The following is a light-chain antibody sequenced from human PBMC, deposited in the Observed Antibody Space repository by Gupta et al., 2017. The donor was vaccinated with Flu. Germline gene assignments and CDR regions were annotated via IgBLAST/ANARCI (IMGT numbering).Light chain of an antibody. CDR2: KIS. Sequence: ISCRSSQSLVYTDGDTYLSWLHQRPGQPPRLLIYKISKRFPGVPDRFSGSGAGTDFTLKISRVEAEDVGVYYCLQLTHVPHTFGQGTKLEI. J-gene: IGKJ2*01. V-gene: IGKV2-24*01. CDR3: LQLTHVPHT. CDR1: QSLVYTDGDTY.